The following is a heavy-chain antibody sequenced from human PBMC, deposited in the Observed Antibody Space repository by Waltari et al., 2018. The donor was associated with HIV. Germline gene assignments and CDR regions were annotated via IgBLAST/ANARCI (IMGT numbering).Heavy chain of an antibody. D-gene: IGHD3-22*01. CDR1: GDSIPTYF. CDR2: IYDSGNA. CDR3: ARGGTFDSAGHYLFVS. Sequence: QVQLQESGPGLVKPSETLSLTCSVSGDSIPTYFWNWIRQPPGKGLEWIGYIYDSGNANYNPSHKSRVSMSLDTSRNQFSLKLTSVTAADAAVYYCARGGTFDSAGHYLFVSWGQGTLVTVSS. J-gene: IGHJ4*02. V-gene: IGHV4-59*01.